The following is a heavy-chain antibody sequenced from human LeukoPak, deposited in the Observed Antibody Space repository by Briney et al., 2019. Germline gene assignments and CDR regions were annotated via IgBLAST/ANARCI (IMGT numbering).Heavy chain of an antibody. CDR3: ANSLNYYDSSGYFRGAFDM. CDR2: ISGSDGST. CDR1: GFTFSSYD. J-gene: IGHJ3*02. D-gene: IGHD3-22*01. V-gene: IGHV3-23*01. Sequence: GGTLRLSCAASGFTFSSYDMSWVRQAPGKGLEWVSSISGSDGSTYYADSVKGRFTISRDNSKNTLYLQMNSLRAEDTAVYYCANSLNYYDSSGYFRGAFDMWGQGTMVTVSS.